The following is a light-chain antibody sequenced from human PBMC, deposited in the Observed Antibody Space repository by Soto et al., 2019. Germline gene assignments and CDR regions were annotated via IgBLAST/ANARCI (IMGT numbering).Light chain of an antibody. V-gene: IGKV3-20*01. CDR1: QSVSSSY. CDR3: QQYGSSPGT. Sequence: EIVLTQSPGTLSLSPGERATLSCRASQSVSSSYLAGYQQKPGQAPRLLIYGASSRATGIPDRFSGSGSGTDFTLTISRLEPEDFAVYYCQQYGSSPGTFGQGTKVDIK. CDR2: GAS. J-gene: IGKJ1*01.